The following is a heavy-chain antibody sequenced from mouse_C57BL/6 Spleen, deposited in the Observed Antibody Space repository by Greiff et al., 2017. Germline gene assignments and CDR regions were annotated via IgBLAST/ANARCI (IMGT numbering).Heavy chain of an antibody. J-gene: IGHJ2*01. CDR1: GYTFTNYW. CDR3: ARKDSNYPYYFDY. V-gene: IGHV1-63*01. CDR2: IYPGGGYT. D-gene: IGHD2-5*01. Sequence: VQLQESGAELVRPGTSVKMSCKASGYTFTNYWIGWAKQRPGHGLEWIGDIYPGGGYTNYNEKFKGKATLTADKSSSTAYMQFSSLTSEDSAIYYCARKDSNYPYYFDYWGQGTTLTVSS.